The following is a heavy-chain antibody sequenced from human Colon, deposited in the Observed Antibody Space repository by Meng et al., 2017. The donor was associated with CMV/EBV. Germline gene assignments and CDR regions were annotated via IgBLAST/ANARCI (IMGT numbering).Heavy chain of an antibody. J-gene: IGHJ3*02. D-gene: IGHD1-26*01. CDR2: IRDDGSNK. Sequence: GESLKISCAASGFTFSSYGMHWVRQAPGKGLEWVAFIRDDGSNKYYADSVKGRFTISRDHSKNTLYLQMNSLRAEDTAVYYCAKGSGSYSAFDIWGQGTMVTVSS. CDR3: AKGSGSYSAFDI. CDR1: GFTFSSYG. V-gene: IGHV3-30*02.